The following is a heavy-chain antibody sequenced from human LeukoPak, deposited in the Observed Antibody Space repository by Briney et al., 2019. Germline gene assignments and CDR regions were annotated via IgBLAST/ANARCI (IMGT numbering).Heavy chain of an antibody. J-gene: IGHJ3*02. V-gene: IGHV3-23*01. CDR2: IRSGDDGT. CDR3: ARDPNGDYVGAFEM. D-gene: IGHD4-17*01. Sequence: GVLRLSCAASGFTFTNYAMIWVRQAPGRGLEWVSAIRSGDDGTLYADSVKGRFTISRDNSKNTLFLQMNNMRAEDTAVYYCARDPNGDYVGAFEMWGPGTKVTVS. CDR1: GFTFTNYA.